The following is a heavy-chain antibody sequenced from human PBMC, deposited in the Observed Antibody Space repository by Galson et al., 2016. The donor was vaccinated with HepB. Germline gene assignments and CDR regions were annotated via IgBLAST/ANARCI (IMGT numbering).Heavy chain of an antibody. CDR3: ARVSVLTSMETKSDAFGI. J-gene: IGHJ3*02. Sequence: TLSLTCTVSGGSISSGAYYWSWIRQPAGRGLEWIGRVYSSGSTNYNPSLKTRVTISINTSKNQFSLRLSFVTAADTAVYYCARVSVLTSMETKSDAFGIWGQGTMVTVSS. CDR1: GGSISSGAYY. CDR2: VYSSGST. D-gene: IGHD2/OR15-2a*01. V-gene: IGHV4-61*02.